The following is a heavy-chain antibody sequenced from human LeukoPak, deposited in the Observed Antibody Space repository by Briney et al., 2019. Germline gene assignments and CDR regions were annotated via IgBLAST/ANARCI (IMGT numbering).Heavy chain of an antibody. CDR1: GFTFSSYG. J-gene: IGHJ6*04. D-gene: IGHD2-2*01. V-gene: IGHV3-33*01. CDR2: IWYDGSNK. CDR3: ARELVVVVPGARGGYYYHGMDV. Sequence: GGSLRLSCAASGFTFSSYGIHWVRQAPGKGLEWVAVIWYDGSNKYYGDSVKGRFTISRDNSKNTLYLQMNSLRAEDTAVYYCARELVVVVPGARGGYYYHGMDVWGKGTTVTVSS.